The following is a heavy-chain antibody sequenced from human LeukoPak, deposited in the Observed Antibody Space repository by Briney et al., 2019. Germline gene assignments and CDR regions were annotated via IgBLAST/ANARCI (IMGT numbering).Heavy chain of an antibody. J-gene: IGHJ5*02. CDR3: ARGASVVPFITPDQNWFDP. V-gene: IGHV1-8*03. CDR2: MNPDSGNT. Sequence: ASVKVSCKASGYTFTSYGISWVRQAPGQGLEWMGWMNPDSGNTGYAQKFQGRVTITRNTSISTAYMELSSLRSEDTAVYYCARGASVVPFITPDQNWFDPWGQGTLVTVSS. CDR1: GYTFTSYG. D-gene: IGHD3-3*01.